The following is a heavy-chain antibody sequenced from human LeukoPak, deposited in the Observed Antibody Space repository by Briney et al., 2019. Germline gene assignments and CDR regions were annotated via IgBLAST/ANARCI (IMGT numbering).Heavy chain of an antibody. V-gene: IGHV1-69*06. J-gene: IGHJ4*02. CDR1: GGTFSSYA. D-gene: IGHD4/OR15-4a*01. CDR3: ARDYGAKRVFDY. CDR2: IIPIFGTS. Sequence: SVKVSCKASGGTFSSYAISWVRQAPGQGLEWMGGIIPIFGTSNYAQKFQGRVTITADRSTSTAYMELSSLRSEDTAVYYCARDYGAKRVFDYWGQGTLVTVSS.